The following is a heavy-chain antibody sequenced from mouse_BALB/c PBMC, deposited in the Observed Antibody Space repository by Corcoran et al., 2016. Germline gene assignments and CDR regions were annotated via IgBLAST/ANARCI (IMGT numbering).Heavy chain of an antibody. Sequence: QLQQSGRELVKPGASMKISCKASGYSFTGYTINWVKQSHGKNLEWLGLMNPYNGGTSYNQKFKGKATLTVDKSSSTAYMELLSLTSEDSAVYYCARSLLRLPFDYWGQGTTLTVSS. D-gene: IGHD1-2*01. J-gene: IGHJ2*01. V-gene: IGHV1-18*01. CDR2: MNPYNGGT. CDR1: GYSFTGYT. CDR3: ARSLLRLPFDY.